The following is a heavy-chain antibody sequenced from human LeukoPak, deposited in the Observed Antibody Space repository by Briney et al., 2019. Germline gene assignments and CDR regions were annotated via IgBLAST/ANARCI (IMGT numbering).Heavy chain of an antibody. V-gene: IGHV3-23*01. CDR3: ARKEVADTGTRSYFDY. Sequence: GGSLRLSCAASGFTFSSYAMSWVRQAPGKGLEWVSAISGSGGNTYYADSVKGRFTISRDNSKNTLYLQMNSLRAEDTAVYYFARKEVADTGTRSYFDYWGQGTLVTVSS. CDR1: GFTFSSYA. J-gene: IGHJ4*02. D-gene: IGHD2-15*01. CDR2: ISGSGGNT.